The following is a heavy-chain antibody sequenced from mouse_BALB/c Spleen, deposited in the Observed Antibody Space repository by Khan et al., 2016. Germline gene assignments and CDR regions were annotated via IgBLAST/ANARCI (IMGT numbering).Heavy chain of an antibody. Sequence: EVQLQESGPGLVKPSQSLSLTCTVTGYSITSDYAWNWIRQFPGNKLEWMGYISYSGSTNYNPSLTSRISITRDTSKNQFFLQLNSVTTEDTATYYCTRWIRGALDYWGQGTSVTVSS. CDR2: ISYSGST. V-gene: IGHV3-2*02. CDR3: TRWIRGALDY. J-gene: IGHJ4*01. D-gene: IGHD2-2*01. CDR1: GYSITSDYA.